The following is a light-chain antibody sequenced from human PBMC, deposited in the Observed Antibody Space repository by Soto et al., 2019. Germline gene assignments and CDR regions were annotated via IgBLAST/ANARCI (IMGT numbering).Light chain of an antibody. J-gene: IGKJ4*01. CDR2: GAS. CDR3: QQYNTWPPGLT. Sequence: DIVMTQSPATLSASPGERATLSCRASQNIGDKLAWYQQKPGQTPRLLLYGASTRATGIPVRFSGSGSGMDLTLTISGLQSEDFAVYYCQQYNTWPPGLTFGGGTKVESK. V-gene: IGKV3D-15*01. CDR1: QNIGDK.